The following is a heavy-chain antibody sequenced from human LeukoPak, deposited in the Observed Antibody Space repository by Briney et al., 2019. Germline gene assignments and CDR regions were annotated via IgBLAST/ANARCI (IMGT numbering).Heavy chain of an antibody. J-gene: IGHJ4*02. CDR1: GGSISSSSYY. D-gene: IGHD2-2*02. CDR2: IYYSGST. CDR3: ANVGYCSSTSCYRGSQDPVDFDY. Sequence: SETLSLTCTVSGGSISSSSYYWGWIRQPPGKGLEWIGSIYYSGSTYYNPSLKSRVTISVDTSKNQLSLKLSSVTAADTAVYYCANVGYCSSTSCYRGSQDPVDFDYWGQGTLVTVSS. V-gene: IGHV4-39*01.